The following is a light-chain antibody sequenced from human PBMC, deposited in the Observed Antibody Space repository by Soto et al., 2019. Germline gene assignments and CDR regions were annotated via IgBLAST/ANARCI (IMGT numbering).Light chain of an antibody. CDR1: RTDVADGYDY. V-gene: IGLV2-14*03. CDR2: DVS. J-gene: IGLJ1*01. Sequence: QSALTQPASVSGSPGQSIAISCTGVRTDVADGYDYVSWYQQHPGQAPQLIIYDVSNRPSGVSDRFSGSKSGNTASLTISGLPAEDEAEYYCTSYTSSTPLEVFGTGTKLTVL. CDR3: TSYTSSTPLEV.